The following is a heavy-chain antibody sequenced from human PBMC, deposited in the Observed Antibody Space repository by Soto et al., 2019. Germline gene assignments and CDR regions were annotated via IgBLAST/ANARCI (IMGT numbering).Heavy chain of an antibody. CDR3: ARGGDSSSWYSNYYYYYGMDV. CDR1: GFTFSSYS. Sequence: GGSLRLSCAASGFTFSSYSMNWVLQAPGKGLEWVSSISSSSSYIYYADSVKGRFTISRDNAKNSLYLQMNSLRAEDTAVYYCARGGDSSSWYSNYYYYYGMDVWGQGTTVTVSS. D-gene: IGHD6-13*01. J-gene: IGHJ6*02. V-gene: IGHV3-21*01. CDR2: ISSSSSYI.